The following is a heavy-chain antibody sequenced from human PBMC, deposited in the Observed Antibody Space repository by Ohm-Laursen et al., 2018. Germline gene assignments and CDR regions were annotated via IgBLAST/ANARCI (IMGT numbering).Heavy chain of an antibody. CDR3: VHSPSSSSLDY. D-gene: IGHD6-13*01. CDR1: GFSLSTFGVG. Sequence: TQTLTLTCPFSGFSLSTFGVGVGWIRQPPVKALEWLALIYWHDDKRYSPSLKSRLTITKDTSKNQVVLTMTNMDPVDPAPYYCVHSPSSSSLDYWGQGTLVTVSS. V-gene: IGHV2-5*01. J-gene: IGHJ4*02. CDR2: IYWHDDK.